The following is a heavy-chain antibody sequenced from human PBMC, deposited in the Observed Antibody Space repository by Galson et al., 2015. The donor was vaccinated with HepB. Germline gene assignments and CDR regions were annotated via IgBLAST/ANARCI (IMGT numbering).Heavy chain of an antibody. J-gene: IGHJ6*02. CDR1: GYTFTSYY. CDR2: INPSGGST. D-gene: IGHD6-13*01. Sequence: SVKVSCKASGYTFTSYYMHWVRQAPGQGPEWMGIINPSGGSTSYAQKFQGRVTMTRDTSTSTVYMELSSLRSEDTAVYYCARVGYSSLYYYYYYGMDVWGQGTTVTVSS. V-gene: IGHV1-46*01. CDR3: ARVGYSSLYYYYYYGMDV.